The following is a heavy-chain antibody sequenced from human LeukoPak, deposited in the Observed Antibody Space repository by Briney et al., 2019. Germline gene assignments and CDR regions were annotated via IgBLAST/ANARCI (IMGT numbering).Heavy chain of an antibody. Sequence: PGGSLRLSCAASGFTFSSYAMSWVRQAPGKGLEWFSAISGSGGSTYYADSVKGRFTISRDNSKNTLYLQMNSLRAEDTAVYYCHIKRFGELFLDYWGQGTLVTVSS. CDR2: ISGSGGST. V-gene: IGHV3-23*01. CDR1: GFTFSSYA. D-gene: IGHD3-10*01. CDR3: HIKRFGELFLDY. J-gene: IGHJ4*02.